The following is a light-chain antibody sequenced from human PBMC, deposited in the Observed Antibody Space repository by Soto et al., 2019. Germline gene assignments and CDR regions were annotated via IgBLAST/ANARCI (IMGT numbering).Light chain of an antibody. CDR1: RNNIGNIY. J-gene: IGLJ2*01. CDR2: DNN. Sequence: QAVLTQPPSVYAAPGQKVTNSSSGRRNNIGNIYVSWYQQLPGTAPKLLIYDNNKRPSGIPDRFSGSKSGTSATLGITGLQTGDEADYYCGTWDSSLSAVVFGGGTKVTVL. CDR3: GTWDSSLSAVV. V-gene: IGLV1-51*01.